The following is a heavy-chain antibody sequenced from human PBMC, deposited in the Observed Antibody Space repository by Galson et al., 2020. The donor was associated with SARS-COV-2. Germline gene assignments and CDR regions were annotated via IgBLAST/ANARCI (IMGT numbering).Heavy chain of an antibody. J-gene: IGHJ3*02. D-gene: IGHD3-22*01. CDR1: GDSTSNYC. CDR2: IYNGGRT. CDR3: ARSHLYYFHDNSGYHDGFDI. V-gene: IGHV4-59*01. Sequence: SETLSLTCSVSGDSTSNYCWSWIRQPPGQGLEWIGYIYNGGRTSYNPSLKSRVSMSIDTSKNQLSLELSSVTAADTAMYYCARSHLYYFHDNSGYHDGFDIWGQGTMVTVSS.